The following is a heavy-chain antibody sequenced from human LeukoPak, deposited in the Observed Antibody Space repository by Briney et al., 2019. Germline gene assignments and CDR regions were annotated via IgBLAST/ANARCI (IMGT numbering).Heavy chain of an antibody. D-gene: IGHD4-23*01. Sequence: GRSLRLSCAASGFTFSSSTMGWARQAPGQGLQWVSAVIGSGTMTSYADSVRGRFTISRDNSKNTLSLQMNSLRAEDTAVYYCAKAYDYGGKGPSPFDYWGQGTLVTISS. J-gene: IGHJ4*02. CDR3: AKAYDYGGKGPSPFDY. CDR1: GFTFSSST. CDR2: VIGSGTMT. V-gene: IGHV3-23*01.